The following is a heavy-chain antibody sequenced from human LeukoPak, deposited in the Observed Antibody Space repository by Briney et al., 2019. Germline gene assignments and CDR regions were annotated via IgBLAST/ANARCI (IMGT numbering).Heavy chain of an antibody. D-gene: IGHD3-3*01. CDR2: INPNSGGT. V-gene: IGHV1-2*02. CDR1: GGTFSSYA. J-gene: IGHJ6*03. Sequence: ASVKVSCKASGGTFSSYAISWVRQAPGQGLEWMGWINPNSGGTNYAQKFQGRVTMTRDTSISTAYMELSRLRSDDTAVYYCARLAIFTLYYYYMDVWGKGTTVTVSS. CDR3: ARLAIFTLYYYYMDV.